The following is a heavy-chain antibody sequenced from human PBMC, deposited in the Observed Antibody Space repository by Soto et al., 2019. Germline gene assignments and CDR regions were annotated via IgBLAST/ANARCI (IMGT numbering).Heavy chain of an antibody. CDR1: GGSFSGYY. Sequence: SETLSLTCAVYGGSFSGYYWSWIRQPPGKWLEWIGEINHSGSTNYNPSLKSRVTISVDTSKNQFSLKLSSVTAADTAVYYCARGREYSSSGNFDYWGQGXLVTVYS. V-gene: IGHV4-34*01. CDR3: ARGREYSSSGNFDY. CDR2: INHSGST. J-gene: IGHJ4*02. D-gene: IGHD6-6*01.